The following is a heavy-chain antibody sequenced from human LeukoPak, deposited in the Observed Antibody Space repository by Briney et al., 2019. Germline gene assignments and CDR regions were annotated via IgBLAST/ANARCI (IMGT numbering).Heavy chain of an antibody. CDR3: GGEPRSMAY. J-gene: IGHJ4*02. CDR2: INEDGSHG. CDR1: GFSFNSIR. V-gene: IGHV3-7*01. Sequence: PGGSLRLSCAASGFSFNSIRMSWVRQAPGKGLEWVASINEDGSHGQYLDSVKGRFTISRDNAKNSLFLQVNSLRLEDTAVYYCGGEPRSMAYWGQRTLPTVSS. D-gene: IGHD2-21*01.